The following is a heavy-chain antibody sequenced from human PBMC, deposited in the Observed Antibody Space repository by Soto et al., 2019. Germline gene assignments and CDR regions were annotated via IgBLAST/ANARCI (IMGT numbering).Heavy chain of an antibody. Sequence: GGSLRLSCAASGFTFSSYAMSWVRQAPGKGLEWVSAISGSGGSTYYADSVKGRFTISRDNSKNTLYLQMNSLRAEDTAVYYCANGLRAAADYGMDVWGQGTTVTVSS. CDR3: ANGLRAAADYGMDV. J-gene: IGHJ6*02. CDR1: GFTFSSYA. D-gene: IGHD6-13*01. V-gene: IGHV3-23*01. CDR2: ISGSGGST.